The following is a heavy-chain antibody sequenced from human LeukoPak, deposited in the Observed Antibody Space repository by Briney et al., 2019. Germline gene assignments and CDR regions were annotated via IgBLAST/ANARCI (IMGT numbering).Heavy chain of an antibody. D-gene: IGHD7-27*01. CDR2: ISSSSSTI. CDR1: GFTFSSYS. CDR3: ARASGDGRRAFDI. J-gene: IGHJ3*02. V-gene: IGHV3-48*02. Sequence: GGFLRLSCAASGFTFSSYSMNWVRQAPGKGLEWVSYISSSSSTIYHADSVKGRFTISRDNAKNSLFLQMNSLRDEDTAVYYCARASGDGRRAFDIWGQGTMVTVSS.